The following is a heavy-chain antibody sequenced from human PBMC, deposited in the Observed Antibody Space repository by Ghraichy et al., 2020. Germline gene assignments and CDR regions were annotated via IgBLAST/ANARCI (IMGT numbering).Heavy chain of an antibody. J-gene: IGHJ4*02. Sequence: GSLRLSCTVSGGSISSYYWSWIRQPAGKGLEWIGRIYTSGSTNYNPSLKSRVTMSVDTSKNQFSLKLSSVTAADTAVYYCASSLNYYDSSGYYYEPSFDYWGQGTLVTVSS. D-gene: IGHD3-22*01. V-gene: IGHV4-4*07. CDR2: IYTSGST. CDR3: ASSLNYYDSSGYYYEPSFDY. CDR1: GGSISSYY.